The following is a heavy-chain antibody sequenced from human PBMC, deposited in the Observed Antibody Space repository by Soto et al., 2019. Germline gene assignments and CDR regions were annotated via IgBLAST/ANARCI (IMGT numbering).Heavy chain of an antibody. CDR2: IKQDGSEK. J-gene: IGHJ4*02. Sequence: EVQLVESGGGLVQPGGSLRLSCAASGFSFSSRWMSWVRQAPGKGPEWVANIKQDGSEKYYVDSVRGRFTISRDNAKNSLYLQMNSLRVEDTAVYYCATLEQWLPKDGYWGQGTLVTVSS. V-gene: IGHV3-7*01. CDR3: ATLEQWLPKDGY. D-gene: IGHD6-19*01. CDR1: GFSFSSRW.